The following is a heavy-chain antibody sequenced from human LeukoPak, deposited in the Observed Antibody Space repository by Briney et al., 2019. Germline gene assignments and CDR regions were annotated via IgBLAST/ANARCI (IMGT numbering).Heavy chain of an antibody. J-gene: IGHJ6*03. CDR2: IYTSGST. D-gene: IGHD6-19*01. Sequence: SETLSLTCTVSGYSISSGYYWGWIRQPPGKGLEWIGRIYTSGSTNYNPSLKSRVTMSVDTSKNQFSLKLISVTAADTAVYYCARGLGGWYRYYYYYMDVWGKGTTVTISS. CDR1: GYSISSGYY. CDR3: ARGLGGWYRYYYYYMDV. V-gene: IGHV4-38-2*02.